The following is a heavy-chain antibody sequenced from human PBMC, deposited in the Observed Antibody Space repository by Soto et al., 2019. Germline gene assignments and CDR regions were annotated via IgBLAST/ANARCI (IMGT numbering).Heavy chain of an antibody. CDR1: GYTFSSYA. CDR3: AREGTGFKYYYYGMDV. Sequence: ASVKVSCKASGYTFSSYAISWVRQAPGQGLEWMGGIIPIFGTANYAQKFQGRVTITADESTSTAYMELSSLRSEDTAVYYCAREGTGFKYYYYGMDVWGQGTTVTVSS. CDR2: IIPIFGTA. D-gene: IGHD1-1*01. J-gene: IGHJ6*02. V-gene: IGHV1-69*13.